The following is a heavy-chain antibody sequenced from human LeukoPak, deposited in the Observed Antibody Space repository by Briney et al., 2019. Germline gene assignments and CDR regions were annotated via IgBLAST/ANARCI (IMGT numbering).Heavy chain of an antibody. D-gene: IGHD2-2*01. CDR1: GGSISSYY. CDR3: ARGWAVYCSSTSCYSPPRDNWFDP. V-gene: IGHV4-4*07. Sequence: SETLSLTCTVSGGSISSYYWSWIRQPAGKGLEWIGRIYTSGSTNYNPSLKSRVTMSVDTSKNQFSLKLSSVTAADTAVYYCARGWAVYCSSTSCYSPPRDNWFDPWGQGALVTVSS. J-gene: IGHJ5*02. CDR2: IYTSGST.